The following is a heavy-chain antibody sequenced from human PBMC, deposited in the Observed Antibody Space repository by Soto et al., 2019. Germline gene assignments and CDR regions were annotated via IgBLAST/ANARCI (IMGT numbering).Heavy chain of an antibody. Sequence: WASVKVSCKVSGYTLTELSMHWVRQAPGKGLEWMGGFDPEDGETIYAQKFQGRVTMTEDTSTDTAYMELSSLRSEDTAVYYCATGRYSSSWYYFDYWGQGTLVTVSS. CDR2: FDPEDGET. V-gene: IGHV1-24*01. D-gene: IGHD6-13*01. J-gene: IGHJ4*02. CDR3: ATGRYSSSWYYFDY. CDR1: GYTLTELS.